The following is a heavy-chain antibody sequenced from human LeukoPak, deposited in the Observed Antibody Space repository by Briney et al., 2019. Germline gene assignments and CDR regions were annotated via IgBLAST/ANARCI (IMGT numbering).Heavy chain of an antibody. CDR2: INPNSGGT. D-gene: IGHD3-16*02. CDR3: ARGEMITFGGVIVISTFDI. J-gene: IGHJ3*02. Sequence: ASVKVSCKASGYTFTDYSMHWVRQAPGQGLEWMGWINPNSGGTNYTQKFQGRVTMTRDTSISTAYMELNRLRSDDTAVYYCARGEMITFGGVIVISTFDIWGQGTMVTVS. CDR1: GYTFTDYS. V-gene: IGHV1-2*02.